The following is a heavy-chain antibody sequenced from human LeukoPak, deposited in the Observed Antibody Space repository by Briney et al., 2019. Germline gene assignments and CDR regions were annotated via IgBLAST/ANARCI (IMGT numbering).Heavy chain of an antibody. V-gene: IGHV1-69*13. CDR2: IIPIFGTA. D-gene: IGHD3-16*01. CDR1: GGTFSSYA. Sequence: SVKVSCKASGGTFSSYAISWVRQAPGQGLEWMGGIIPIFGTANYAQKFQGRVTITADESTSTAYMELSSLRSEDTAVYYCARVLRMGKSFYYMDVWGKGTTVTISS. J-gene: IGHJ6*03. CDR3: ARVLRMGKSFYYMDV.